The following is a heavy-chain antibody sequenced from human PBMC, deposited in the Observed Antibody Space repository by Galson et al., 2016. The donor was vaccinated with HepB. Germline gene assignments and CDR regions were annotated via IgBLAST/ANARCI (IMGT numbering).Heavy chain of an antibody. D-gene: IGHD4-17*01. J-gene: IGHJ6*04. CDR2: IGTAPGDT. CDR1: GFSFSLYD. V-gene: IGHV3-13*01. Sequence: SLRLSCAASGFSFSLYDMHWVRQVTGKGLEWVSAIGTAPGDTNYLDSVKGRFTISRENAGNSLYLQMNSLRPGDTAVYYCARGKSLWTTPWNYGLDVWGKGTTVTVSS. CDR3: ARGKSLWTTPWNYGLDV.